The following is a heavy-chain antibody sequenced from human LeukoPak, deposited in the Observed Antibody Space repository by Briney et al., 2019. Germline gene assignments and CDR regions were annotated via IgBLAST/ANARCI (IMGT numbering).Heavy chain of an antibody. J-gene: IGHJ4*02. Sequence: GGSLRLSCAASGFTVSSNYMTWVRQAPGKGLEWVSVIYSGGNTYYADSVKGRFTISRDNSKNTLYLQMDSLRAEDTAVYYCATHSGGYWGQGTLVTVSS. V-gene: IGHV3-66*01. CDR2: IYSGGNT. D-gene: IGHD6-25*01. CDR1: GFTVSSNY. CDR3: ATHSGGY.